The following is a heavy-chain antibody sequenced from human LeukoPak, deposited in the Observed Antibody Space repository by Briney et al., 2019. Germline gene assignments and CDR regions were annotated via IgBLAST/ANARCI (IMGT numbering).Heavy chain of an antibody. CDR2: ISAYNGNT. V-gene: IGHV1-18*01. CDR1: GYTFTSYG. CDR3: ARDSGSVSSGWYSY. Sequence: ASVKVSCKASGYTFTSYGISWVRQAPGQGLEWMGWISAYNGNTNYAQKLQGRVTMTTDTSTSTAYMELRSLRSDDTAVYYCARDSGSVSSGWYSYWGQGTLVTVSS. D-gene: IGHD6-19*01. J-gene: IGHJ4*02.